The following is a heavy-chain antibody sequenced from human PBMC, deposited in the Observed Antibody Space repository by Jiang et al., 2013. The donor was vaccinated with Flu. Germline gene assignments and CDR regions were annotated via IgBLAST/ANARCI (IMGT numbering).Heavy chain of an antibody. J-gene: IGHJ3*02. Sequence: GQGLEWMGIINPSGGSTSYAQKFQGRVTMTRDTSTSTVYMELSSLRSEDTAVYYCATNYYDSSGYLDAFDIWGQGTMVTVSS. V-gene: IGHV1-46*01. CDR3: ATNYYDSSGYLDAFDI. D-gene: IGHD3-22*01. CDR2: INPSGGST.